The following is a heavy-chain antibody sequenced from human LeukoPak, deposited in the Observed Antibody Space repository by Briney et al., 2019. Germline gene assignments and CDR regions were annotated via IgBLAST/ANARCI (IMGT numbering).Heavy chain of an antibody. V-gene: IGHV3-30*01. CDR2: ISYDGSNK. J-gene: IGHJ4*02. Sequence: GGSLRLSCAASGFTFSSYAMHWVRQAPGKGLEWVAVISYDGSNKYYADSVKGRFTISRDNSKNTLYLQMNSLRAEDTAVYYCAKVSAVAGIIYWGQGTLVTVSS. CDR1: GFTFSSYA. CDR3: AKVSAVAGIIY. D-gene: IGHD6-19*01.